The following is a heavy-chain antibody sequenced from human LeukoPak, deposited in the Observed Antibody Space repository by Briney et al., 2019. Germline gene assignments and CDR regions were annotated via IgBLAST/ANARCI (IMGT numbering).Heavy chain of an antibody. CDR3: AKDHDILTGYSYYFDY. Sequence: SCKASGYTFTVYYMHWVRQAPGKGLEWVAIISYDGSNKYYADSVKGRFTISRDNSKNTLYLQMNSLRAEDTAVYYCAKDHDILTGYSYYFDYWGQGTLVTVSS. CDR2: ISYDGSNK. D-gene: IGHD3-9*01. V-gene: IGHV3-30*18. CDR1: GYTFTVYY. J-gene: IGHJ4*02.